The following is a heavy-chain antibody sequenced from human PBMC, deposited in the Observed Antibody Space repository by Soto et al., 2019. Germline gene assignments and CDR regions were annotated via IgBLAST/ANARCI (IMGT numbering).Heavy chain of an antibody. CDR1: GATFSSYA. CDR3: AREQGAYYSHLVY. J-gene: IGHJ4*02. V-gene: IGHV1-69*06. CDR2: IIPFFGTP. Sequence: SVKVSCKLSGATFSSYAMSWVRQAPGQGLEWIGGIIPFFGTPNYAQKFQGRVTITADTSTATSYMELSSLRSDDTAVYYCAREQGAYYSHLVYWGQGTLVTVSS. D-gene: IGHD3-22*01.